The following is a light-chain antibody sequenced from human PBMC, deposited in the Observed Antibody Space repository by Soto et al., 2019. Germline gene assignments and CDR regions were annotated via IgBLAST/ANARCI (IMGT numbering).Light chain of an antibody. CDR3: QQRSNWTLT. Sequence: ESRWTHSTANLSLSPGERATLSCRASHSVSSYLAWYQQKPGQAPRLLIYDASSTATGIPARFSGSGSGTDFTLTISSLEPEDFAVYYCQQRSNWTLTFGGGTKVDIK. V-gene: IGKV3-11*01. CDR2: DAS. J-gene: IGKJ4*01. CDR1: HSVSSY.